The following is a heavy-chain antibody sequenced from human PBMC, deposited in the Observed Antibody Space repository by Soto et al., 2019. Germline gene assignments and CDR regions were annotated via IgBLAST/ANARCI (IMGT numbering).Heavy chain of an antibody. J-gene: IGHJ4*02. CDR1: GFTVSNNY. CDR3: AAPPGGGGY. D-gene: IGHD3-10*01. CDR2: IYSGGYT. V-gene: IGHV3-53*01. Sequence: EVQLVESGGGLIQPGGSLRLSCAVSGFTVSNNYMSWVRQAPGKGLEGVSVIYSGGYTAYGDSVKGRFTISRDNSKNKPILQMKSPAAHDPAGFYHAAPPGGGGYWGQGTLVTVSS.